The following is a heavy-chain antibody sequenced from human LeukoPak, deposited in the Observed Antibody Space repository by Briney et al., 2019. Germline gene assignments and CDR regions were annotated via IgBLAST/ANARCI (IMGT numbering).Heavy chain of an antibody. V-gene: IGHV3-48*03. D-gene: IGHD3-22*01. CDR3: TRDAVVVVGPGFDL. CDR2: ISGSGSSI. J-gene: IGHJ5*02. CDR1: GFTFSTYE. Sequence: GGSLRPSSAASGFTFSTYEMNWVRQAPGKGLEWVSYISGSGSSIYYADSVKGRFTIYRDNAKNSLYLQMNSLRADDTAVYYCTRDAVVVVGPGFDLWGQGILVTVSS.